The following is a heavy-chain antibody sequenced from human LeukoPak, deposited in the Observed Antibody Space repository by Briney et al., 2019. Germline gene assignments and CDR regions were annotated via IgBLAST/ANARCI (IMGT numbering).Heavy chain of an antibody. Sequence: SETLSLTCTVSGGSISSSSYYWGWIRQPPGKGLEWIGSIYYSGSTYYNPSLKSRVTISVDTSKNQFSLKLSSVTAADTAVYYCARHDRIRYFDTDYWGQGTLVTVSS. V-gene: IGHV4-39*01. J-gene: IGHJ4*02. CDR2: IYYSGST. CDR1: GGSISSSSYY. CDR3: ARHDRIRYFDTDY. D-gene: IGHD3-9*01.